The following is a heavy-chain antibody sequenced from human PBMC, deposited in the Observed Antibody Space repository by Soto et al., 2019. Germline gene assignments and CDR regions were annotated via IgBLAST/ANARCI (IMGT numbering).Heavy chain of an antibody. Sequence: EVQLLESGGGLVQPGGSLRLSCAASGFTFSSYAMSWVRQAPGKGLEWVSAISGSGANTYDADSVKGRFTISRDNSKNTLYLQMNSLRAEDTAAYYCAKSRIQLWTAFDYWGQGTLVTVSS. D-gene: IGHD5-18*01. CDR2: ISGSGANT. J-gene: IGHJ4*02. CDR1: GFTFSSYA. V-gene: IGHV3-23*01. CDR3: AKSRIQLWTAFDY.